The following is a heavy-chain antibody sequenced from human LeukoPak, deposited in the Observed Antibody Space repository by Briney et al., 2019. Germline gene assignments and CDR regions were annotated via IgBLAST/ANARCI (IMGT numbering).Heavy chain of an antibody. V-gene: IGHV3-23*01. CDR2: IGASGESA. J-gene: IGHJ3*01. CDR1: GFTFSVAA. CDR3: AKDIQLST. Sequence: PGGSLRLSCAASGFTFSVAAMTWVRQAPGKGLEWVSLIGASGESAYYADSVKGRFTISRDNSKNTLSLQMNSLRVKDTAVYFCAKDIQLSTWGLGTMVTVSS. D-gene: IGHD5-24*01.